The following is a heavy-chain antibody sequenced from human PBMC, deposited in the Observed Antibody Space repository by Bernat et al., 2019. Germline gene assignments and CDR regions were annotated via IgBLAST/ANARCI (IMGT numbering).Heavy chain of an antibody. CDR2: IYHSGST. Sequence: QLQLQESGSGLVKPSQTLSLTCAVSGGSISSGGYSWSWIRQPPGKGLEWIGYIYHSGSTYYNPSLKSRVTISVDRSKNQFSLKLSSVTAADTAVYYCASGDNVLVSYRFAGFDYWGQGTLVTVSS. J-gene: IGHJ4*02. V-gene: IGHV4-30-2*01. D-gene: IGHD3-16*02. CDR3: ASGDNVLVSYRFAGFDY. CDR1: GGSISSGGYS.